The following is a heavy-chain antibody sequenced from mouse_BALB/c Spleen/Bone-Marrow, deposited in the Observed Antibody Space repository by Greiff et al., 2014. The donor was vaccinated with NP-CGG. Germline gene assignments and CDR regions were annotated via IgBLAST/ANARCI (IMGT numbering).Heavy chain of an antibody. V-gene: IGHV2-9*02. CDR2: IWAGGST. CDR1: GFSLTNYS. J-gene: IGHJ4*01. D-gene: IGHD4-1*02. Sequence: VKLMESGPGLVAPSQSLSITSTVSGFSLTNYSIHWVRQPPGKGLEWLGVIWAGGSTNYNSALMSRLSITKDNSKSQVFLKMNSLQTDDTAMYYCASTGAGAMDYWGQGTSVTVSS. CDR3: ASTGAGAMDY.